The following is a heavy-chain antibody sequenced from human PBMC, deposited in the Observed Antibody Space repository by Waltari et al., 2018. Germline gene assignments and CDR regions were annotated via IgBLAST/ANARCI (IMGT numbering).Heavy chain of an antibody. Sequence: QLQLQESGPGLVKPSEPLSLTCTVPGGPISSSSYHWGWIRQPPGKGLEWIGSIYYSGSTYYNPSLKSRVTISVDTSKNQFSLKLSSVTAADTAVYYCARAPISVGNFDYWGQGTLVTVSS. V-gene: IGHV4-39*07. CDR3: ARAPISVGNFDY. D-gene: IGHD1-26*01. CDR1: GGPISSSSYH. J-gene: IGHJ4*02. CDR2: IYYSGST.